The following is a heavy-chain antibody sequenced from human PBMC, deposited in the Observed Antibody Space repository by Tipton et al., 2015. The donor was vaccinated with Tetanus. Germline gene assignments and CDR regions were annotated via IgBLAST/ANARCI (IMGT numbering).Heavy chain of an antibody. CDR3: ARVVIWFGAPPSHFDY. CDR1: GGSISSGGYS. D-gene: IGHD3-10*01. Sequence: TLSLTCAVSGGSISSGGYSWSWIRQPPGKGLEWIGYIYHSGSTYYNPSLRSRVTISVDRFKNQFSLKLSSVTAADTAVYYCARVVIWFGAPPSHFDYWGQGTLVTVSS. J-gene: IGHJ4*02. CDR2: IYHSGST. V-gene: IGHV4-30-2*01.